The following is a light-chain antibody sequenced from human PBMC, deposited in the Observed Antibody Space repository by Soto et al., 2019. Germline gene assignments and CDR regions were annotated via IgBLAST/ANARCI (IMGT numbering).Light chain of an antibody. CDR3: QQTYTTPEIP. CDR2: GAS. Sequence: EINMTQSPSSLSASVGDRVSITCRASQSISIHLNWYQQKPGKAPNLLIYGASSLKSGVPARFRGSGSGTDFTLTISSLQPEDFAIYYCQQTYTTPEIPFGQGTRLAVK. V-gene: IGKV1-39*01. CDR1: QSISIH. J-gene: IGKJ5*01.